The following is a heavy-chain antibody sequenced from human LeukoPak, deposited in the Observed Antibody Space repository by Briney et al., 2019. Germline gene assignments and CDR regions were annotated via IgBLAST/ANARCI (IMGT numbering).Heavy chain of an antibody. V-gene: IGHV1-69*13. J-gene: IGHJ4*02. CDR1: GGTFSTYG. Sequence: SVKVSCKASGGTFSTYGITWVRQAPGQGLEWMGGIIPMFVTSNYAQKFQGRVTITADESTSTAYMELSSLRSEDTAVYYCARNRITMVRGVIGYFDYWGQGTLVTVSS. CDR2: IIPMFVTS. CDR3: ARNRITMVRGVIGYFDY. D-gene: IGHD3-10*01.